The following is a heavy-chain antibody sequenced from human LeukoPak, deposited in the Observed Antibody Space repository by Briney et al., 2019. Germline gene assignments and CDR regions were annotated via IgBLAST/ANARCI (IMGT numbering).Heavy chain of an antibody. D-gene: IGHD1-7*01. CDR2: INPNSGGT. CDR1: GYTFTGYY. J-gene: IGHJ5*02. CDR3: AKAGYNWNYVLDWFDP. Sequence: ASVKVSCKASGYTFTGYYMHWVRQAPGQGLEWMGWINPNSGGTNYAQRFQGRVTMTRDTSISTAYMELSRLRSDDTAVYYCAKAGYNWNYVLDWFDPWGQGTLVTVSS. V-gene: IGHV1-2*02.